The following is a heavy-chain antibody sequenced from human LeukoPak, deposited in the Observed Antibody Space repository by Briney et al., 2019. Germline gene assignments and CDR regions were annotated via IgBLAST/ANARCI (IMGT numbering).Heavy chain of an antibody. Sequence: PGGSLRLSCEASDFISSHSWMSWVRQAPGKGLEWVANINQDGSKTYYVDSVKGRFTVSRDNARNSLFLQMNSLRAEDTAVYFCARDSSRGDLDFWCQGTLVTVSS. CDR1: DFISSHSW. D-gene: IGHD4-17*01. J-gene: IGHJ1*01. CDR2: INQDGSKT. CDR3: ARDSSRGDLDF. V-gene: IGHV3-7*01.